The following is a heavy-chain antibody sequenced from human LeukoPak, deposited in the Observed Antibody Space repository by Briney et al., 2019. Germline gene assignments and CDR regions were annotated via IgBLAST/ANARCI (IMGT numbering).Heavy chain of an antibody. CDR1: GGSFSGYY. D-gene: IGHD3-10*01. CDR3: ARTYYYGSGSYLLDY. J-gene: IGHJ4*02. Sequence: SETLSLTCAVYGGSFSGYYWSWIRQPPGKGLEWIGYIYYSGSTNYNPSLKSRVTISVDTSKNQFSLKLSSVTAADTAVYYCARTYYYGSGSYLLDYWGQGTLVTVSS. V-gene: IGHV4-59*01. CDR2: IYYSGST.